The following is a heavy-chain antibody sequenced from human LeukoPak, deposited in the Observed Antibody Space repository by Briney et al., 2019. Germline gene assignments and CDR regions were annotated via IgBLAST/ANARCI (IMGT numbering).Heavy chain of an antibody. CDR1: GFTVSINY. CDR3: AKDLGQYSYGPDY. V-gene: IGHV3-9*01. CDR2: ISWNSGSI. J-gene: IGHJ4*02. D-gene: IGHD5-18*01. Sequence: GGSLRLSCAASGFTVSINYMSWVRQAPGKGLEWVSGISWNSGSIGYADSVKGRFTISRDNAKNSLYLQMNSLRAEDTALYYCAKDLGQYSYGPDYWGQGTLVTVSS.